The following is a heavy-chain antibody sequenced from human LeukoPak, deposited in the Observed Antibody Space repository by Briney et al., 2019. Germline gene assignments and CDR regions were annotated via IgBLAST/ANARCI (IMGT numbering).Heavy chain of an antibody. J-gene: IGHJ1*01. CDR1: GGSFSGYY. CDR2: INHSGST. CDR3: ASLAAAGRLGFQH. Sequence: SETLSLTCAVYGGSFSGYYWSWIRQPPGKGLEWIGEINHSGSTNYNPSLKSRVTLSVDTSKNQFSLKLSSVTAADTAVYYCASLAAAGRLGFQHWGQGTLVTVSS. V-gene: IGHV4-34*01. D-gene: IGHD6-13*01.